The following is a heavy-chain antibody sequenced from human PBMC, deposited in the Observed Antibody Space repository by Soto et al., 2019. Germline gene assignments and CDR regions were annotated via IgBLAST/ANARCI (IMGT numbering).Heavy chain of an antibody. D-gene: IGHD1-26*01. Sequence: ESLKISCKASGYTFTNYLINWVRQVPGKGLEWMGRIDPPDSYTNYSPSFEGHITISVDKATGTSYLHWSSLKASDTAIYYCTREGELPLNWFDPWGQGTSVTVSS. J-gene: IGHJ5*01. CDR1: GYTFTNYL. CDR2: IDPPDSYT. V-gene: IGHV5-10-1*01. CDR3: TREGELPLNWFDP.